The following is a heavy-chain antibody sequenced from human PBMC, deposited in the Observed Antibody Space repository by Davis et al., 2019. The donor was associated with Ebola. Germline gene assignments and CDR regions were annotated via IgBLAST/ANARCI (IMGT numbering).Heavy chain of an antibody. CDR2: ISSGGGAP. D-gene: IGHD6-13*01. CDR3: AKGGSSWVYWFDP. J-gene: IGHJ5*02. V-gene: IGHV3-23*01. CDR1: GFTFSTYA. Sequence: GGSLRLSCAASGFTFSTYAMGWVRQAPGKGLEWVSDISSGGGAPYYADSVKGRFTISRDNSKNTLYLQMNSLRAEDTAVYYCAKGGSSWVYWFDPWGQGTLVTVSS.